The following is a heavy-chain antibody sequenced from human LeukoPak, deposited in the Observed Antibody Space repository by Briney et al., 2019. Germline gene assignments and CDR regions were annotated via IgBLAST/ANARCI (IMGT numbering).Heavy chain of an antibody. J-gene: IGHJ4*02. D-gene: IGHD3-3*01. CDR1: GGSISSGGYY. Sequence: SQTLSLTCTVSGGSISSGGYYWSWIRQHPGKGLEWIGYIYYSGSTYYHPSLKSRVTISVDTSKNHFSLKLSSVTAADTAVYYCASSTYYDFWSGYYLFDYWGQGTLVTVSS. V-gene: IGHV4-31*03. CDR3: ASSTYYDFWSGYYLFDY. CDR2: IYYSGST.